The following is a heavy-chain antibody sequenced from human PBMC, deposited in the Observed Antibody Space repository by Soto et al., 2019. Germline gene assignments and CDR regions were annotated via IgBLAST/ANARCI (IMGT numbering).Heavy chain of an antibody. V-gene: IGHV3-23*01. CDR2: ITTRGGRT. Sequence: GGSLRLSCAASGFSFSSYAMSWVRQAPSQGLEWVSSITTRGGRTYYADSVRGRFTISRDNFANALYLEMNSLRAEDTAIYYCAKEYYYDPSGPYADLYFDPCAQAPLVTISS. CDR3: AKEYYYDPSGPYADLYFDP. CDR1: GFSFSSYA. D-gene: IGHD3-22*01. J-gene: IGHJ4*02.